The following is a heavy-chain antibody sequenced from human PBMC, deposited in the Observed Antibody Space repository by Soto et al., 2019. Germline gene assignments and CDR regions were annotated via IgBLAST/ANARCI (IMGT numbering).Heavy chain of an antibody. CDR2: INPNSGGT. D-gene: IGHD3-22*01. Sequence: ASVKVSCKASGYTFTGYYMHWVRQAPGQGLEWMGWINPNSGGTNYAQKFQGWVTMTRDTSISTAYMELSRLRSDDTAVYYCARSARYYYDSSGSKGHFDIWGQGTMVTVS. CDR3: ARSARYYYDSSGSKGHFDI. CDR1: GYTFTGYY. J-gene: IGHJ3*02. V-gene: IGHV1-2*04.